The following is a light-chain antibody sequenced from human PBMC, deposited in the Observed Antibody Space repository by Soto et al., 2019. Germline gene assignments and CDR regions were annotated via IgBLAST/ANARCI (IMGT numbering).Light chain of an antibody. J-gene: IGKJ4*01. V-gene: IGKV3-11*01. CDR3: QQYNNWPPLT. Sequence: EIVLTQSPATLSLSPGERATLPCRASQSVSSYLAWYQQKPGQAPRLLIYDASNRATGIPARFSGSGSGTEFTLAISSLQSEDFAVYYCQQYNNWPPLTFGGGTKVDIK. CDR2: DAS. CDR1: QSVSSY.